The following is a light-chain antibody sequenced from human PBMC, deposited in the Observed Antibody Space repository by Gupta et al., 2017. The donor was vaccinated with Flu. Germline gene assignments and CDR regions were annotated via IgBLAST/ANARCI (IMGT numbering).Light chain of an antibody. J-gene: IGKJ1*01. V-gene: IGKV1-39*01. CDR1: KSISIY. CDR3: QQSYITPRT. Sequence: GERVTITCRPSKSISIYLNWYQQKAGKAPKLLIYGTSSLQSGVPSRFSSSGSGTDFTLSISSLQPEDFATYYCQQSYITPRTFGPGTKVEIK. CDR2: GTS.